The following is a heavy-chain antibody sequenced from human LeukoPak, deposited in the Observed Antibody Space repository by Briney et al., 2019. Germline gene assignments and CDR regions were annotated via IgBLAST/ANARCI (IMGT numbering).Heavy chain of an antibody. CDR2: IYHSGST. D-gene: IGHD3-22*01. CDR1: GYSISSGYY. Sequence: ASETLSLTCTVSGYSISSGYYWGWIRPPPGKGLEWIGSIYHSGSTYYNPSLKSRVTISVDTSKNQFSLKLSSETAADTAVYYCARETYYYDSSGYLPVCDAFDIWGQGTMVTVSS. CDR3: ARETYYYDSSGYLPVCDAFDI. J-gene: IGHJ3*02. V-gene: IGHV4-38-2*02.